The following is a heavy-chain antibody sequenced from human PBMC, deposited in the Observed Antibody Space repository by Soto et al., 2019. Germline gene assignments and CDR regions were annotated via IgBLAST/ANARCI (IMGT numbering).Heavy chain of an antibody. J-gene: IGHJ6*03. CDR1: GYTFTSYG. D-gene: IGHD3-16*01. CDR3: ARARKGGDSMDV. V-gene: IGHV1-18*01. CDR2: ISAYNGNT. Sequence: QVQLVQSGAEVKKPGSSVKVSCKASGYTFTSYGISGVRQAPGQGLEWMGWISAYNGNTNYAQKHQGRVTMNTGTATSTAYMELRSLRSHDTAVYYCARARKGGDSMDVWGKGTTVTVSS.